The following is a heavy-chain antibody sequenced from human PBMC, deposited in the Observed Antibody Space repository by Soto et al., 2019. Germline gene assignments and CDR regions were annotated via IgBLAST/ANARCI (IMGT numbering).Heavy chain of an antibody. V-gene: IGHV5-51*01. CDR2: IYPGDSDT. Sequence: PGESLKISCKASGYNFITYWIVWVRQMPGKGLEWMGIIYPGDSDTRYSPSFQGQVTISADKSISTAYLQWSSLMASDTATYYCARRSTYCTSTSCYFDYWGQGVPVTVSS. D-gene: IGHD2-2*01. CDR1: GYNFITYW. J-gene: IGHJ4*02. CDR3: ARRSTYCTSTSCYFDY.